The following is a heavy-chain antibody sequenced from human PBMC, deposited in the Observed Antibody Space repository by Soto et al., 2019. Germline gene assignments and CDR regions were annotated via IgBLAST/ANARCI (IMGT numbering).Heavy chain of an antibody. Sequence: SETLSLTCTVSGGSVSSGSYYWSWIRQPPGKGLEWIGYIYYSGSTNYNPSLKSRVTISVDTSKNQFSLKLSSVTAADTAVYYYARGDYDILTGYYFGYWGQGTLVTVSS. CDR2: IYYSGST. D-gene: IGHD3-9*01. CDR1: GGSVSSGSYY. CDR3: ARGDYDILTGYYFGY. J-gene: IGHJ4*02. V-gene: IGHV4-61*01.